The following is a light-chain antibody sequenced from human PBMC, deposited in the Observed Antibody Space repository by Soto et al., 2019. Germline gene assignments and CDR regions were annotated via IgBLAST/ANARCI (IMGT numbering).Light chain of an antibody. CDR1: QRVSSSY. J-gene: IGKJ5*01. Sequence: EIVLTQSPGTLSLSPGERATLSCRASQRVSSSYLAWYQQKPGQAPRLIIYGASSRSTGITDRFSGSGSGTDVTLTISRLEPKDFAVYYCQQYGSASIPFGQGTRLEIK. CDR3: QQYGSASIP. V-gene: IGKV3-20*01. CDR2: GAS.